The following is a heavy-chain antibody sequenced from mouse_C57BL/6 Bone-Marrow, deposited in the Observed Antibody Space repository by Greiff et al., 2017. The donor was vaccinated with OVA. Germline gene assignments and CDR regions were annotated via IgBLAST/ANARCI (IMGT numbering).Heavy chain of an antibody. CDR3: TSYGNFDY. Sequence: EVQLQESGAELVRPGASVKLSCTASGFNIKDDYMHWVQQRPEQGLEWIGWIDPENGDTEYASKFQGKATITADTSSNTAYLQLSSLTSEDTAVYYCTSYGNFDYWGQGTTLTVSS. CDR1: GFNIKDDY. J-gene: IGHJ2*01. V-gene: IGHV14-4*01. CDR2: IDPENGDT. D-gene: IGHD2-1*01.